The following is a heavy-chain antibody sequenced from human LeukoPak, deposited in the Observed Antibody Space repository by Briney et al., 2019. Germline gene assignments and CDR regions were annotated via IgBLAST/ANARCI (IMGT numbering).Heavy chain of an antibody. J-gene: IGHJ4*02. V-gene: IGHV4-34*01. Sequence: SETLSLTCAVYGGSFSGYYWSWIRQPPGKGLEWIGEINHSGSTNYNPSLKSRVTISVDTSKNQFSLKLSSVTAADTAVYYCAREPYCSGGSCYPNWGQGTLVTVSS. CDR1: GGSFSGYY. CDR2: INHSGST. CDR3: AREPYCSGGSCYPN. D-gene: IGHD2-15*01.